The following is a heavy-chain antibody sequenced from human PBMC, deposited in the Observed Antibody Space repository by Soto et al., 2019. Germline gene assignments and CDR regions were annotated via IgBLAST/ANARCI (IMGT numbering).Heavy chain of an antibody. V-gene: IGHV3-30-3*01. Sequence: QVQLVESGGGVVQPGRSLRLSCAASGFTFSSYAMHWVRQAPGKGLEWVAVISYDGSNKYYADSVKGRFTISRDNSKNTLYLQMNSLRAEDTAVYYCAKDSTTDGMDVWGQGTTVTVSS. D-gene: IGHD4-4*01. CDR1: GFTFSSYA. CDR2: ISYDGSNK. J-gene: IGHJ6*02. CDR3: AKDSTTDGMDV.